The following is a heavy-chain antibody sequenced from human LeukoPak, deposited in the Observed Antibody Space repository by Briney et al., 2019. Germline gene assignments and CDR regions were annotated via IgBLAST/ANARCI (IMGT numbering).Heavy chain of an antibody. V-gene: IGHV1-8*03. CDR1: GYTFTSND. D-gene: IGHD2-15*01. CDR2: MNPNSGNT. Sequence: GASVKVSCKASGYTFTSNDINWVRQATGQGLEWMGWMNPNSGNTGYAQKFQGRVTITRNTSISTAYMELSSLRFDDTAVYYCARGSGGRNAWLYHFDFWGQGTLVTVSS. J-gene: IGHJ4*02. CDR3: ARGSGGRNAWLYHFDF.